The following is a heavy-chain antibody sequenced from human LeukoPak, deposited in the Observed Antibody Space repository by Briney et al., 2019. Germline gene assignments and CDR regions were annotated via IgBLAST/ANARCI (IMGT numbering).Heavy chain of an antibody. CDR2: ISFAGSI. V-gene: IGHV3-21*01. D-gene: IGHD1/OR15-1a*01. CDR3: ARNPRGTSPPDYFDS. J-gene: IGHJ4*02. Sequence: GGSLRLSCAASAFDFDSYSFNWVRQTPGKALEWVASISFAGSISYADSVRGQFTISRDRAENSVYLQMHSLRAVDSAVYFCARNPRGTSPPDYFDSWGQGTLVIVSS. CDR1: AFDFDSYS.